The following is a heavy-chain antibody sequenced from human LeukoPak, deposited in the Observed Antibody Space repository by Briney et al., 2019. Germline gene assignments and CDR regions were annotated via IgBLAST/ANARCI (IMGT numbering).Heavy chain of an antibody. CDR2: MNPNSGNT. CDR1: GYTFTSYD. J-gene: IGHJ4*02. CDR3: ARGARQSSGYYYERD. D-gene: IGHD3-22*01. Sequence: GASVKVSCKASGYTFTSYDINWVRQATGQGLEWMGWMNPNSGNTGYAQKFQGRVTMTRNTSISTAYMELSSLRSEDTAVYYCARGARQSSGYYYERDWGQGTLVTVSS. V-gene: IGHV1-8*01.